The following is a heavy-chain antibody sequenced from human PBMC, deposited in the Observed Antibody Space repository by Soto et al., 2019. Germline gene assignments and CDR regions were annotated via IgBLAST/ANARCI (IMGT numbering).Heavy chain of an antibody. Sequence: VGSLRLSCAASGFTFSNYNMNWVRQAPGKGLEWVSFISSSSSTIYYADSVKGRFTISRDNAKNSLYLQMNSLRAEDTAFYYCVRGASLNFDYWGQGTLVTV. V-gene: IGHV3-48*04. CDR1: GFTFSNYN. D-gene: IGHD1-26*01. CDR3: VRGASLNFDY. J-gene: IGHJ4*02. CDR2: ISSSSSTI.